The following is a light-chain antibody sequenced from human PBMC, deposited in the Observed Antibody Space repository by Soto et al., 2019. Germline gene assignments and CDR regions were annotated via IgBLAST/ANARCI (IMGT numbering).Light chain of an antibody. CDR2: KAS. CDR1: QSISSW. CDR3: QQYNSSPT. J-gene: IGKJ1*01. Sequence: DIQMTQSPSTLSASVGDRVTITCRASQSISSWLAWYQQKPGKAPKLLIYKASSLESGVQSRFSGSGSGTEFTLTISSLQPDDFETYYCQQYNSSPTFGQGTKVEIK. V-gene: IGKV1-5*03.